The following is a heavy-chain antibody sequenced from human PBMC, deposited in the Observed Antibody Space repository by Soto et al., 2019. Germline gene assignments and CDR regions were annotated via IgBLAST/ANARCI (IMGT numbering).Heavy chain of an antibody. Sequence: SETLSLTCAVSGDSISRGGYSWNWIRQSPGRGLEWIGYMYLGGNTYYNPSLKSRVTISVDRSKNQFSLKLTSVTAADTAVYYCARWGRGAYGMDVWGQGTTVTVSS. V-gene: IGHV4-30-2*06. CDR3: ARWGRGAYGMDV. J-gene: IGHJ6*02. CDR2: MYLGGNT. CDR1: GDSISRGGYS. D-gene: IGHD3-16*01.